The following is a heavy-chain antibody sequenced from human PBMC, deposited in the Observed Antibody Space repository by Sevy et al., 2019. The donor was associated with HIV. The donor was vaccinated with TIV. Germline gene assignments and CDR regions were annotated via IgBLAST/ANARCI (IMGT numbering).Heavy chain of an antibody. V-gene: IGHV3-30*04. J-gene: IGHJ4*02. CDR3: ARDPGNSGNY. CDR1: GFTFSTYA. CDR2: ISHDERTT. Sequence: GGSLRLSCAASGFTFSTYAMHWLRQAPGKGLEWVAVISHDERTTYYADSVKGRFTISGDNSKNTLYLQMDSLRPEDTTIYYCARDPGNSGNYWGQGTLVTVSS. D-gene: IGHD1-1*01.